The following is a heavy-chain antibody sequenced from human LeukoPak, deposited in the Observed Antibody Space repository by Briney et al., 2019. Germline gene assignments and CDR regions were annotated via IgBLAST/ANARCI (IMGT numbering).Heavy chain of an antibody. CDR1: GFTFSSFA. D-gene: IGHD2-15*01. V-gene: IGHV3-23*01. Sequence: GGSLRLSCAASGFTFSSFAMSWVRQAPGKGLEWVSAISGSGGSTYYADSVKGRFTISRDNSKNTLYLQMNSLRAEDTAVYYCASHLYCSGGSCRPNWFDPWGQGTLVTVSS. CDR3: ASHLYCSGGSCRPNWFDP. J-gene: IGHJ5*02. CDR2: ISGSGGST.